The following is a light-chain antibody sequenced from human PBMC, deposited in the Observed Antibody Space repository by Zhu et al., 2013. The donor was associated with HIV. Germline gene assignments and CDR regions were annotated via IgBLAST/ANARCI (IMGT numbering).Light chain of an antibody. CDR1: QSVYSD. J-gene: IGKJ1*01. CDR2: AAS. V-gene: IGKV3-15*01. CDR3: QQYGSSLWA. Sequence: EVVMTQSPATLSVSPGERVTFSCRASQSVYSDLAWYQQKPGQAPRLLIYAASTRATGIPARFSGSGSGTDFTLTINRLEPEDFAVYYCQQYGSSLWAFGQGTKVEIK.